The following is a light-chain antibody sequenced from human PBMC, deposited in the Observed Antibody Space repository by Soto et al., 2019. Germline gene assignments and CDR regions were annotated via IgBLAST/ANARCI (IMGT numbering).Light chain of an antibody. CDR1: SRDVGAYDY. V-gene: IGLV2-8*01. CDR3: SSLARSTNFV. Sequence: QSVLTQPPSASGSPGQSVTISCTGTSRDVGAYDYVSWYQQHPGEAPKLMIYEVTKRPSGVPDRFSGSKSGNTASLTVSGLQTEDEADYYCSSLARSTNFVFGTGTKVTVL. J-gene: IGLJ1*01. CDR2: EVT.